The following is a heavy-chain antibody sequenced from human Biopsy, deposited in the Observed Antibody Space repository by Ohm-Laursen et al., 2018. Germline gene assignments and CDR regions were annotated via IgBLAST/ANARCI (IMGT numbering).Heavy chain of an antibody. V-gene: IGHV4-34*01. CDR3: ARGTNYYGSGRNRHWFDP. J-gene: IGHJ5*02. Sequence: SETLSLTCGVYGGSFSGYYCSWIRQPPGKGLEWIGEINDSGRTNYNPSLRIRVTFSVDTSKNQFSLKLSSVTAADTAVYYCARGTNYYGSGRNRHWFDPWGQGTQVTVSS. CDR1: GGSFSGYY. CDR2: INDSGRT. D-gene: IGHD3-10*01.